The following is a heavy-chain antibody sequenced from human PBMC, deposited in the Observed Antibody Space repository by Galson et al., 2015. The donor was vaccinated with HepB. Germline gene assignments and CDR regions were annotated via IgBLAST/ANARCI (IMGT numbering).Heavy chain of an antibody. CDR3: ARAILSLRIAVAGPVYGMDV. Sequence: SLRLPCAASGFTVSSNYMSWVRQAPGKGLEWVSVIYSGGSTYYADSVKGRFTIPRDNSKNTLYLQMNSLRAEDTAVYYCARAILSLRIAVAGPVYGMDVWGQGTTVTVSS. J-gene: IGHJ6*02. CDR2: IYSGGST. D-gene: IGHD6-19*01. CDR1: GFTVSSNY. V-gene: IGHV3-66*01.